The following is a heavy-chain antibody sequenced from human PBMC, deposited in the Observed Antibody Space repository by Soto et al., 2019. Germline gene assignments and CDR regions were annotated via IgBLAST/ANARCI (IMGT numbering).Heavy chain of an antibody. V-gene: IGHV1-46*01. J-gene: IGHJ4*02. D-gene: IGHD3-16*01. Sequence: ASVKVSCKASGYTFTSYYMHWVRQAPGQGREWMGIINPSGGSTSYAQKFQGRVTMTRDTSTSTVYMELSSLRSEDTAVYHCARSLNYDYVWGSTTGVLDYWGQGTLVTVS. CDR1: GYTFTSYY. CDR2: INPSGGST. CDR3: ARSLNYDYVWGSTTGVLDY.